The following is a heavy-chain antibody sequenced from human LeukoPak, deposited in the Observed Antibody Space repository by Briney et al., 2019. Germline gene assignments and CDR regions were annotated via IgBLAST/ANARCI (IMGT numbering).Heavy chain of an antibody. V-gene: IGHV1-18*04. CDR3: ARLGPVDIVASLKYYYYGMDV. Sequence: ASVKVSCKASGYTFTSYGISWVRQAPGQGLEWMGLISAYNGNTNYAQTLQGRVSITTDTSTSTAYMELRSLRADDTAVYYWARLGPVDIVASLKYYYYGMDVWGKGTTVIVSS. CDR1: GYTFTSYG. J-gene: IGHJ6*04. D-gene: IGHD5-12*01. CDR2: ISAYNGNT.